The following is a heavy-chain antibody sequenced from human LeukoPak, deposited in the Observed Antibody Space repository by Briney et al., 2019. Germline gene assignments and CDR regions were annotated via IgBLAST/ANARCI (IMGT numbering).Heavy chain of an antibody. V-gene: IGHV4-59*08. CDR1: GGSISSYY. CDR2: IYYSGST. CDR3: ARVLAGTRVRGWVGMDV. J-gene: IGHJ6*02. D-gene: IGHD3-10*01. Sequence: PSETLSLTCTVSGGSISSYYWSWIRQPPGKGLEWIGYIYYSGSTNYSPSLKSPVTISVDTSKNQFSLKLSSVTAADTAVYYCARVLAGTRVRGWVGMDVWGQGTTVTVSS.